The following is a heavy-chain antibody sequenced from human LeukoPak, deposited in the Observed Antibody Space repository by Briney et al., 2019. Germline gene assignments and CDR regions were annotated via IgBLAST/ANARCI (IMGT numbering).Heavy chain of an antibody. V-gene: IGHV4-39*07. J-gene: IGHJ5*02. D-gene: IGHD5-12*01. CDR1: GGSISSSSYY. Sequence: PSETLSLTCTVSGGSISSSSYYWGWIRQPPGKGLEWIGSIYYSGSTYYNPSLKSRVTISVDTSKSQFSLKLSSVTAADTAVYYCARGGYSGSDWTTWGQGTRVTVSS. CDR3: ARGGYSGSDWTT. CDR2: IYYSGST.